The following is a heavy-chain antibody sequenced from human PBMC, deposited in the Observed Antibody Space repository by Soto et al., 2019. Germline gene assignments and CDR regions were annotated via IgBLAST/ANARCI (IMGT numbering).Heavy chain of an antibody. CDR2: LSGSGTST. D-gene: IGHD6-13*01. Sequence: GGSLRLSCAASGFSFVNYAMNWVRQAPGKGLEWVSGLSGSGTSTYYADSVKGRFTISRDNSRDTLFLQMNSLTADDTAVYYCARALLYSSSWYEYFQHWGQGTLVTASS. CDR1: GFSFVNYA. CDR3: ARALLYSSSWYEYFQH. V-gene: IGHV3-23*01. J-gene: IGHJ1*01.